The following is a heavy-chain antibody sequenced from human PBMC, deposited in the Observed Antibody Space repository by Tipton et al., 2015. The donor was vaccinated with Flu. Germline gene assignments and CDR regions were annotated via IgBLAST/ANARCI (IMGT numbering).Heavy chain of an antibody. CDR2: MYLSGTT. CDR3: ARRTFSNYVSEPKNWFDF. D-gene: IGHD4-11*01. CDR1: GGSISIDNFH. J-gene: IGHJ5*01. V-gene: IGHV4-61*09. Sequence: TLSLTCSVSGGSISIDNFHWTWIRQPAGKGLEWIGHMYLSGTTTYNPSLKGRVTISKDTSKNQISLKVRSVTAADTAVYFCARRTFSNYVSEPKNWFDFWGQGTLVTVSS.